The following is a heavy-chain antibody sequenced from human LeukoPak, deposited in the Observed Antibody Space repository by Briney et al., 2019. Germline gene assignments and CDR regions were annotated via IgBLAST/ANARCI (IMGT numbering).Heavy chain of an antibody. J-gene: IGHJ3*02. V-gene: IGHV4-34*01. CDR2: INHSGST. Sequence: SETLSLTCAVYGGSFSGYYWSWIRQPPGKGLEWIGEINHSGSTNYNPSLKSRVTISVDTSKNQFSLKLSSVTAADTAVYYCARGSRVHAFDIWGQGTMVTVSS. CDR3: ARGSRVHAFDI. CDR1: GGSFSGYY. D-gene: IGHD1-1*01.